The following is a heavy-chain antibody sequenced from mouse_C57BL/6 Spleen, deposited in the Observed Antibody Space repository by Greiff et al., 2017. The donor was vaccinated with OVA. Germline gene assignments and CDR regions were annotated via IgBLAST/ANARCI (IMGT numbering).Heavy chain of an antibody. CDR3: ARSLIYYDYDGAMDY. CDR2: INPSNGGT. V-gene: IGHV1-53*01. Sequence: QVQLQQPGTELVKPGASVKLSCKASGYTFTSYWMHWVKQRPGQGLEWIGNINPSNGGTNYNEKFKSKATLTVDKSSSTAYMRLSSLTSEDSAVYYCARSLIYYDYDGAMDYWGQGTSVTVSS. CDR1: GYTFTSYW. J-gene: IGHJ4*01. D-gene: IGHD2-4*01.